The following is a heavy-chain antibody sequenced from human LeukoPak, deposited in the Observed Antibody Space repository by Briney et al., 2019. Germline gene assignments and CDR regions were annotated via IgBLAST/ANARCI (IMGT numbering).Heavy chain of an antibody. CDR1: GFTFSSYA. J-gene: IGHJ4*02. CDR2: ISGSGGST. Sequence: GGSLRLSCAASGFTFSSYAMSWARQAPGKGLEWVSAISGSGGSTYYADSVKGRFTISRDNAKNSLYLQMNSLRAEDTAVYYCARARKRGSPKMGDYWGQGTLVTVSS. V-gene: IGHV3-23*01. D-gene: IGHD5-12*01. CDR3: ARARKRGSPKMGDY.